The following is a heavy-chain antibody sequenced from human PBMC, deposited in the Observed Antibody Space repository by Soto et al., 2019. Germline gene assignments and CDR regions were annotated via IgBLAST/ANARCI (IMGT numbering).Heavy chain of an antibody. CDR1: GFTFSNYG. D-gene: IGHD6-13*01. V-gene: IGHV3-23*01. J-gene: IGHJ4*02. CDR3: AKIIDAGGIDY. CDR2: ISGNGAGT. Sequence: EVQLLDSGGGLVQPGGSLRLSCAASGFTFSNYGMSWVRQAPGKGLEWVSSISGNGAGTYYADSVKGRFTVSRDNSKNTLYLQMNSLRAEDTAVYYCAKIIDAGGIDYWGQGTLFTVSS.